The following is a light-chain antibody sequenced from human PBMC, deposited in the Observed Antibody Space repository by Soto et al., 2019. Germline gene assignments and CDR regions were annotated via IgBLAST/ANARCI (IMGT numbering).Light chain of an antibody. CDR3: QQYNNWPGT. Sequence: EIVMTQSPATLSVSPGERATLSSRASQSVSSNFARYQQKPGQAPRLLIYGASTRATGITARFSGSGSGPEFTLTISSLQSEDFAVYYGQQYNNWPGTFGQGTKVEIK. CDR2: GAS. V-gene: IGKV3-15*01. J-gene: IGKJ1*01. CDR1: QSVSSN.